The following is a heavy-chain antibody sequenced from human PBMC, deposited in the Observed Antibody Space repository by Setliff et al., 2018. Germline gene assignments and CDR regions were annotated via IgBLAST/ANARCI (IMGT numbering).Heavy chain of an antibody. Sequence: GGSLRLSCGGYGFTFSKYWMYWVRQVPGKGLEWLASINPHGTEKYYADSVKGRFTISRDNAKNSLSLQMNNLRTEDTAVYYCFGAGTCSYWGQGTLVTVSS. CDR1: GFTFSKYW. CDR2: INPHGTEK. CDR3: FGAGTCSY. D-gene: IGHD3-10*01. J-gene: IGHJ4*02. V-gene: IGHV3-7*01.